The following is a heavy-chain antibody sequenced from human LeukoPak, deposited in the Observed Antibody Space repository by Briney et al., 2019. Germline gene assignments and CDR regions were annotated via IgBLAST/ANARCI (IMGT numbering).Heavy chain of an antibody. Sequence: SETLSLTCTVSGGSISSYYWSWIRQPPGKGLEWIGYIYYSGSTNYNPSLKSRVTISVDTSKNQFSLKLSSVTAADTAVYYCARTSKYSSGWGSFDYWGQGTLVTVSS. CDR1: GGSISSYY. J-gene: IGHJ4*02. CDR2: IYYSGST. D-gene: IGHD6-19*01. V-gene: IGHV4-59*01. CDR3: ARTSKYSSGWGSFDY.